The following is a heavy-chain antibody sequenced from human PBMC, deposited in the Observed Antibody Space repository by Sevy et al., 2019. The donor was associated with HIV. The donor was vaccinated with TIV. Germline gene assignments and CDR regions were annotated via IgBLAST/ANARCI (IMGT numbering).Heavy chain of an antibody. Sequence: GGSLRLSCVASGLIFSSHWMTWVRQAPGKGLEWVATIKQDASEKYYVDSVKGRFTISRDNAKNSVYPQMSSLRVEDTAMYFCASDYFWGQGTLVTVSS. CDR1: GLIFSSHW. CDR2: IKQDASEK. V-gene: IGHV3-7*01. CDR3: ASDYF. J-gene: IGHJ4*02.